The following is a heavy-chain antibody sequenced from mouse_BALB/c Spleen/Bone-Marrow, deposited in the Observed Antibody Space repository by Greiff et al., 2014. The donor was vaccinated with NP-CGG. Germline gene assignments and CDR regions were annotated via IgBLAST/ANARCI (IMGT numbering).Heavy chain of an antibody. V-gene: IGHV5-17*02. Sequence: EVQLVESGGGLVQPVGSRKLSCAASGFTFSSFGMHWVRQAPEKGLEWVAYISDGSSTIYYADTVKGRFTIFRDNPRNTLFLQMTSLRSEDTAMYYCARLDVGGYWGQGTTLTVSS. CDR1: GFTFSSFG. CDR3: ARLDVGGY. J-gene: IGHJ2*01. CDR2: ISDGSSTI.